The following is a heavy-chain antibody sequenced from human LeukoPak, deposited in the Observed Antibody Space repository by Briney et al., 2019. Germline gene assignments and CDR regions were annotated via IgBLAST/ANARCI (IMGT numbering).Heavy chain of an antibody. V-gene: IGHV3-21*01. CDR2: ISSSSSYI. CDR3: TSYSSDAFFH. Sequence: GGSLRLSCAASGFTFSSYAMSWVRQAPGKGLEWVSSISSSSSYIYYADSVKGRFTISRDNAKNSLYLQMNSLRAEDTAVYYCTSYSSDAFFHWGQGTLVTVSS. J-gene: IGHJ4*02. D-gene: IGHD6-25*01. CDR1: GFTFSSYA.